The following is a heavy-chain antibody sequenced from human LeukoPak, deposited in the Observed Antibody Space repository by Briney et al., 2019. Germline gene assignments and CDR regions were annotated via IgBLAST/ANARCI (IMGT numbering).Heavy chain of an antibody. D-gene: IGHD3-22*01. Sequence: GGSLRLSCAASGFTFSSYAMHWVRQAPGKGLEYVSAISSNGGSTYYANSVKGRFTISRDNSKNTLYLQMGSLRAEDMAVYYCARAAMIVPPGLYYFDYWGQGTLVTVSS. CDR2: ISSNGGST. CDR3: ARAAMIVPPGLYYFDY. V-gene: IGHV3-64*01. CDR1: GFTFSSYA. J-gene: IGHJ4*02.